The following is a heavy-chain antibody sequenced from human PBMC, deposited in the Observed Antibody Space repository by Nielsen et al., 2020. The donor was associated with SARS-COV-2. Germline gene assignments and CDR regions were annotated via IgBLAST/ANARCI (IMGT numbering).Heavy chain of an antibody. J-gene: IGHJ6*03. V-gene: IGHV3-7*01. CDR2: IKQDGSEK. CDR3: ADSSKGYYYMDV. D-gene: IGHD4-11*01. Sequence: GGSLRLSCAASGFTFSSYAMSWVRQAPGKGLEWVANIKQDGSEKYYVDSVKGRFTISRDNAKNSLYLQMNSLRAEDTAVYYCADSSKGYYYMDVWGKGTTVTVSS. CDR1: GFTFSSYA.